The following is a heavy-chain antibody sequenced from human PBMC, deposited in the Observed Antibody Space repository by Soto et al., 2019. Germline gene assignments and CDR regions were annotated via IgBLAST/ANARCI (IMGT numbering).Heavy chain of an antibody. CDR1: GYTFTSYA. Sequence: QVQLVQSGAEVKKPGASVKVSCKASGYTFTSYAMHWVRQAPGQRLEWMGWINAGNGNTKYSQKFQGRVTITRDTSANTAYMELSSLRSEDTAVNYCAILFRRGDSDWFDPWGQGTLVTVSS. CDR3: AILFRRGDSDWFDP. CDR2: INAGNGNT. V-gene: IGHV1-3*01. J-gene: IGHJ5*02. D-gene: IGHD2-21*02.